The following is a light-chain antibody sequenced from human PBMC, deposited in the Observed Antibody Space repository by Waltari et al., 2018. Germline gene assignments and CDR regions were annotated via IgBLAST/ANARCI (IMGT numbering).Light chain of an antibody. CDR3: CSYAGSSTWV. V-gene: IGLV2-23*01. Sequence: QSALTQPASVSGSPGQSITISCTGTSSDVGSYNLVSWYQQNPGKAPKLVIYEGDKRPPGVSNRFSGSKSGNTASLTISGLQAEDEADYYCCSYAGSSTWVFGGGTKLTVL. J-gene: IGLJ3*02. CDR1: SSDVGSYNL. CDR2: EGD.